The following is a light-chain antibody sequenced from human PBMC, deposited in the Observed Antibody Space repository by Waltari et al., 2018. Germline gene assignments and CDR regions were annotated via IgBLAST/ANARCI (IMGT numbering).Light chain of an antibody. Sequence: QSGLTQPASVSGSPGQSITIPYSASSMDLGAFNFISWYQQRPGKAPELLVYDVSHRPSGVSTRFSGSKSDNTAALTISGLQAEDEAVYYCSSFSSSTAGIFGGGTKVTVL. V-gene: IGLV2-14*01. CDR2: DVS. J-gene: IGLJ2*01. CDR1: SMDLGAFNF. CDR3: SSFSSSTAGI.